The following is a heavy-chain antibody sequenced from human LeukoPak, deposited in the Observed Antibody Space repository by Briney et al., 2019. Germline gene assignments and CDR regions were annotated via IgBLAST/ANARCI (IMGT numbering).Heavy chain of an antibody. J-gene: IGHJ1*01. CDR1: GGSISSGSYY. D-gene: IGHD4-17*01. CDR2: IYYSGST. V-gene: IGHV4-61*01. Sequence: SQTLSLTCTVSGGSISSGSYYWSWIRQPPGKGLEWIGYIYYSGSTNYNPSLKSRVTISVDTSKNQFSLKLSSVTAADTAVYYCARYGDYVEYFQHWGQGTLVTVSS. CDR3: ARYGDYVEYFQH.